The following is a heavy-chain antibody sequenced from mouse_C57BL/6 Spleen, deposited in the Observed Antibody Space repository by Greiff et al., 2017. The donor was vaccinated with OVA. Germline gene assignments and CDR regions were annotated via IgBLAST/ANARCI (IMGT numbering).Heavy chain of an antibody. V-gene: IGHV2-9-1*01. D-gene: IGHD3-2*02. J-gene: IGHJ3*01. CDR2: IWTGGGT. CDR1: GFSLTSYA. CDR3: ARNSETAQATLFAY. Sequence: QVQLKESGPGLVAPSQSLSITCTVSGFSLTSYAISWVRQPPGKGLEWLGVIWTGGGTNYNSALKSRLSISKDNAKSQVFLKMNILQTDDTARYYCARNSETAQATLFAYWGQGTLVTVSA.